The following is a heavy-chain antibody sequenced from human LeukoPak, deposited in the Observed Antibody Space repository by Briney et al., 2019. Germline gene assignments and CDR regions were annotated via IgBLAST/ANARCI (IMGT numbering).Heavy chain of an antibody. J-gene: IGHJ4*02. CDR3: AKAAAVAVYFDY. D-gene: IGHD6-19*01. Sequence: GGSLRLSCAASGFTFSSYAMSWVRQAPGKGLEWVSAISGSGGSTYYADSVKGRFTISRDNSKNTLYLQMNSLRAVDTAAYYCAKAAAVAVYFDYWGQGTLVTVSS. CDR1: GFTFSSYA. V-gene: IGHV3-23*01. CDR2: ISGSGGST.